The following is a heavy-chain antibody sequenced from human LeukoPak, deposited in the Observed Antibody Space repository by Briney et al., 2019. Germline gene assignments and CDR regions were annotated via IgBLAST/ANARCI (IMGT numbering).Heavy chain of an antibody. CDR1: GFTLSSTY. D-gene: IGHD2-15*01. CDR2: LYSGGST. V-gene: IGHV3-66*01. Sequence: GGSLRLSCAASGFTLSSTYMNWVRQAPGKGLEWVSVLYSGGSTYYADSVKGRFTISRDNSKNTLYLQMNSLRAEDTAVYYCARDSCSGGTCYFPDAFDIWGQGTLVTVSS. CDR3: ARDSCSGGTCYFPDAFDI. J-gene: IGHJ3*02.